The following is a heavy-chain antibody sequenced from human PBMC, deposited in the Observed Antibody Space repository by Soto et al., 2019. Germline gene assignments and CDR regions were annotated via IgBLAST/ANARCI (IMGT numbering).Heavy chain of an antibody. J-gene: IGHJ6*02. CDR3: AKAVPPLGGGRNYYYYGMDV. Sequence: PGGSLRLSCAASGFTLSSYAMSWVRQAPGKGLEWVSAISGGGGSTYYADSVKGRFTISRDNSKNTLYLQMNSLRAEDTAVYYCAKAVPPLGGGRNYYYYGMDVWGQGTTVTVSS. CDR2: ISGGGGST. CDR1: GFTLSSYA. D-gene: IGHD3-16*01. V-gene: IGHV3-23*01.